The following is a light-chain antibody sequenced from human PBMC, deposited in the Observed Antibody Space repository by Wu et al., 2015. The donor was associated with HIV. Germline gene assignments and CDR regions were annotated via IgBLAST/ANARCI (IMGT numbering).Light chain of an antibody. Sequence: EIVLTQSPGTLSLSPGQRATLSCRASQSVINNYLAWYQQRPGQAPRLLIYGASSRATGIPDRFSGTGSGTDFNLTLSRLEPEDFAVYYCQQYVSSPLTFGGGTKVEIK. CDR1: QSVINNY. V-gene: IGKV3-20*01. CDR3: QQYVSSPLT. CDR2: GAS. J-gene: IGKJ4*01.